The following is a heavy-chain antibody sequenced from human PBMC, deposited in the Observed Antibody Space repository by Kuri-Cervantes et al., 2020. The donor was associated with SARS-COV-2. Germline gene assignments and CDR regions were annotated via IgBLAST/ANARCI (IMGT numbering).Heavy chain of an antibody. V-gene: IGHV4-30-4*08. Sequence: LRLSCTVSGGSISSGGYYWSWIRQHPGKGLEWIGYIYYSGSTYYNPSLKSRVTISVDTSKNQFSLKLSSVTAADTAVYYCARLQDIVVVVDYWGQGTLVTVSS. D-gene: IGHD2-2*01. J-gene: IGHJ4*02. CDR2: IYYSGST. CDR3: ARLQDIVVVVDY. CDR1: GGSISSGGYY.